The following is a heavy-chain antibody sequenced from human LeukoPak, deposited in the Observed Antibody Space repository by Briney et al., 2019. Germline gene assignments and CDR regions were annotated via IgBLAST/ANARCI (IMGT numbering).Heavy chain of an antibody. J-gene: IGHJ4*02. Sequence: SETLSLTCTVSGGSISNYYWSWIRQPPGKGLEWIGYIYYSGTTNYNPSPKSRVTISVDTSKNQFSLKLSSVTAADTAVYYCARGDGYNPIDYWGQGTLVTVSS. CDR1: GGSISNYY. V-gene: IGHV4-59*01. CDR2: IYYSGTT. D-gene: IGHD5-24*01. CDR3: ARGDGYNPIDY.